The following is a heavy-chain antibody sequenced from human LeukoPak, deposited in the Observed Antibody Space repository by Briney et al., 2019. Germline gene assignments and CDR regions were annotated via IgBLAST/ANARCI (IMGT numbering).Heavy chain of an antibody. V-gene: IGHV3-23*01. CDR3: AKGDTTWELPHDY. CDR1: GFTFRSYA. D-gene: IGHD1-26*01. Sequence: PGGSLRLSCAASGFTFRSYAMNWVRQAPGKGLEWVSTISGSGSTTNYADPVKGRFTISRDNSKNTLYLQMNSLRVEDTAVYYCAKGDTTWELPHDYWGQGTLVTVSS. CDR2: ISGSGSTT. J-gene: IGHJ4*02.